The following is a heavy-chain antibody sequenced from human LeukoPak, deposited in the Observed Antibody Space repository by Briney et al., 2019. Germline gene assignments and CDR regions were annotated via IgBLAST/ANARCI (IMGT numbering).Heavy chain of an antibody. D-gene: IGHD3-10*01. CDR3: VSDIGD. Sequence: GGSLRLSCAASGFTFSTYWMHWVRQAPGKGLLWVSRINSDGSSTSYADFVKGRFTISRDDAKNTLDLQMNSLRAEDTAVYYCVSDIGDWGQGTLVTVSS. CDR1: GFTFSTYW. J-gene: IGHJ4*02. V-gene: IGHV3-74*01. CDR2: INSDGSST.